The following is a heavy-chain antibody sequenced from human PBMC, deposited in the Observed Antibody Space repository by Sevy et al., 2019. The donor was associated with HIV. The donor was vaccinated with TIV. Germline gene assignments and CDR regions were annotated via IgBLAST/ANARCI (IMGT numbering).Heavy chain of an antibody. V-gene: IGHV3-53*01. CDR3: ASPSAPGQWYFDY. Sequence: GGSLRLSCAASGFTVGSNYMSWVRQAPGKWLEWVSVIYSGGNTYYADSVKGRFTISRDNSKNTLYLQMNSQRAEDTAVYYCASPSAPGQWYFDYWGQGTLVTVSS. J-gene: IGHJ4*02. D-gene: IGHD6-19*01. CDR2: IYSGGNT. CDR1: GFTVGSNY.